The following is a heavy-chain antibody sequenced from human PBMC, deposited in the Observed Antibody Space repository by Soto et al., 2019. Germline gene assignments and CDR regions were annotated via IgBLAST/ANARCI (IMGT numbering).Heavy chain of an antibody. CDR2: IDYSGTT. Sequence: TSETLSLTCTVSDDSISSSNYYWGWIRQPPGKGLEWIGSIDYSGTTYYNPSLKSRVTISVDTSNNHFSLKLNSVTAADTAVYYCARQRPGGVIVVSYFDYWGQGTLVTVSS. CDR3: ARQRPGGVIVVSYFDY. D-gene: IGHD3-16*02. J-gene: IGHJ4*02. CDR1: DDSISSSNYY. V-gene: IGHV4-39*01.